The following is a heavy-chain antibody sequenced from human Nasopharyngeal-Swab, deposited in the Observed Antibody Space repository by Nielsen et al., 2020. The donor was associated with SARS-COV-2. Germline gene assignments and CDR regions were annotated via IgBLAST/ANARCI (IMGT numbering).Heavy chain of an antibody. D-gene: IGHD1-14*01. CDR2: IKSKTDGGTT. Sequence: GRSLRLSCAASGFTFRNAWMSWVRQAPGKGLEWVGRIKSKTDGGTTDYAAPVTGRFTISRDDSTNTLYLQMNSLKTEDTAVYYCTTETEGSYYYGMDVWGQGTTVTVSS. CDR1: GFTFRNAW. J-gene: IGHJ6*02. V-gene: IGHV3-15*01. CDR3: TTETEGSYYYGMDV.